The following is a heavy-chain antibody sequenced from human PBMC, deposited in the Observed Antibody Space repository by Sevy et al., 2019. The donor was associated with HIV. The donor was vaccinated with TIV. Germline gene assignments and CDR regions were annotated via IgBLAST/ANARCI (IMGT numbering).Heavy chain of an antibody. J-gene: IGHJ3*02. Sequence: GGSLRLSCAASGFTFSIIYMNWVRQSPGKGLEWVGRMKSKPDGGTTDYAAPVKDRFTISRDDSKNTLYLQINSQEAVDTAVYYWTTVGCPHWGSEAFDIWGQGTMVTVSS. D-gene: IGHD3-16*01. V-gene: IGHV3-15*01. CDR3: TTVGCPHWGSEAFDI. CDR2: MKSKPDGGTT. CDR1: GFTFSIIY.